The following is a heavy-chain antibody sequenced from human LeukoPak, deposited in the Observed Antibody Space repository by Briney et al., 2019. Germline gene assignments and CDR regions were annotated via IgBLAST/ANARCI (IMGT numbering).Heavy chain of an antibody. Sequence: GGSLRLSCAASGFTFSDYYMNWIRQAPGKGLEWISYMSSSGSTISYADSVTGRFTVSRDNAKNSLYLQMNSLRAEDTAVCYCARSILPAANAIDYWGHGTLLTVSS. D-gene: IGHD2-2*01. CDR3: ARSILPAANAIDY. V-gene: IGHV3-11*04. J-gene: IGHJ4*01. CDR1: GFTFSDYY. CDR2: MSSSGSTI.